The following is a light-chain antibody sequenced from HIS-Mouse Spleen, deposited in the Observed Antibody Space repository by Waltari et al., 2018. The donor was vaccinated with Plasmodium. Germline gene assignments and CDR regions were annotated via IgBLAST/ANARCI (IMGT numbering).Light chain of an antibody. CDR3: QSYDSSLSGYV. J-gene: IGLJ1*01. V-gene: IGLV1-40*01. CDR2: GNS. Sequence: QSVLTQPPSVSGAPGQRVTISCTGSSSNIGAGYDVPWDQQLPGTAPKPLIYGNSNRPSGVPDRCSGSKSGTSASLAITGLQAEDEADYYCQSYDSSLSGYVFGTGTKVTVL. CDR1: SSNIGAGYD.